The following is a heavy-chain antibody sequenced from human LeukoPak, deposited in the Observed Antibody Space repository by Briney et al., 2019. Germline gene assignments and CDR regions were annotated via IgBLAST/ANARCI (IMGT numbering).Heavy chain of an antibody. V-gene: IGHV4-34*01. CDR2: IYHSGST. CDR3: ARGGSYGYWFDP. Sequence: SETLSLTCAVYGGSFSGYYWSWIRQPPGKGLEWIGYIYHSGSTYYNPSLKSRVTISVDRSKNQFSLKLSSVTAADTAVYYCARGGSYGYWFDPWGQGTLVTVSP. D-gene: IGHD1-26*01. CDR1: GGSFSGYY. J-gene: IGHJ5*02.